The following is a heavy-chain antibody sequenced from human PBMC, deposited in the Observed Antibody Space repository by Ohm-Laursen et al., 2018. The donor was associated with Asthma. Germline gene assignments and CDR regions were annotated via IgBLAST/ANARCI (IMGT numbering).Heavy chain of an antibody. CDR2: NYHSGST. V-gene: IGHV4-30-2*01. Sequence: SETLSLTCPVSGGSISSGGYSWSWIRQPPGKGLEWIGYNYHSGSTYYNPTLKSRVTISVDRSKNQFSLKLSSVTAADTAVYYCAKGGYDWALDYWGQGTLVTVSS. D-gene: IGHD5-12*01. J-gene: IGHJ4*02. CDR3: AKGGYDWALDY. CDR1: GGSISSGGYS.